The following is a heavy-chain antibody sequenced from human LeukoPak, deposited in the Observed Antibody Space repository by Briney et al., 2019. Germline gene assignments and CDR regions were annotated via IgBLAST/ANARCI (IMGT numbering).Heavy chain of an antibody. V-gene: IGHV1-69*01. CDR1: GGTFSSYA. Sequence: VASVKVSCKASGGTFSSYAISWVRQAPGQGLEWMGGITPIFGTANYAQKFQGRVTITADESTSTAYMELSSLRSEDTAVYYCARDGQGSSGYYNAFDIWGQGTMVTVSS. J-gene: IGHJ3*02. CDR2: ITPIFGTA. D-gene: IGHD3-22*01. CDR3: ARDGQGSSGYYNAFDI.